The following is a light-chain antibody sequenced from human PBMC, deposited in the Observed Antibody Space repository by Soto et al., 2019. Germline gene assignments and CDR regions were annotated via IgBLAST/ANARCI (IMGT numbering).Light chain of an antibody. CDR1: QSISSW. V-gene: IGKV1-5*03. CDR3: QQYNSYPLPA. CDR2: KAS. Sequence: DIQMTQSPSTLSASVGDRVTITCRASQSISSWLAWYQQKPGKAPKLLIYKASSLESGVPSRFSGRGSGTEFTLTISSLQPDDFATYYCQQYNSYPLPAIGGGTKVEIK. J-gene: IGKJ4*01.